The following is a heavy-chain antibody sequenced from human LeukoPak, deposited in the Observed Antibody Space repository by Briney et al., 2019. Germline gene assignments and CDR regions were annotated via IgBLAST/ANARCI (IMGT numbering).Heavy chain of an antibody. V-gene: IGHV4-34*01. CDR3: ARDLSNYGGNPFDP. D-gene: IGHD4-23*01. CDR1: GGSFSGYY. Sequence: SETLSLTCAVYGGSFSGYYWSWIRQPPGKGLEWIGEINHSGSTNYNPSLKSRVTISVDTSKNQFSLKLSSVTAADTAVYYCARDLSNYGGNPFDPWGQGTLVTVSS. J-gene: IGHJ5*02. CDR2: INHSGST.